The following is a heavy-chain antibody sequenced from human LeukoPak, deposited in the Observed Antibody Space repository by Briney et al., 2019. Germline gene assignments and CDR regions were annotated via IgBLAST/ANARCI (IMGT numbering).Heavy chain of an antibody. J-gene: IGHJ4*02. CDR1: GFTFSNYG. CDR2: ISYDGTNK. Sequence: PGRALRLSCAASGFTFSNYGMHWVRQAPGKGLEWVADISYDGTNKYYADSVKGRFTISRDNSKNTLYLEMNRLRAEDTAVFYCAKDSSRDYYYFDYWGQGTLVTVSS. CDR3: AKDSSRDYYYFDY. D-gene: IGHD6-13*01. V-gene: IGHV3-30*18.